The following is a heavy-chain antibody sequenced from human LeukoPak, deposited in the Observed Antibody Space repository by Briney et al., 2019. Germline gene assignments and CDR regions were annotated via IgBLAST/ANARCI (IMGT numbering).Heavy chain of an antibody. J-gene: IGHJ6*02. CDR2: IYRAGST. D-gene: IGHD2-2*01. V-gene: IGHV3-66*01. CDR1: GFTVSNNY. Sequence: GGSLRLSCVASGFTVSNNYMSWVRQAPGKGLVWVAVIYRAGSTYYADSVKGRFIISSDNSKNTLYLQMNSLRAEDTAVYYCAKDQAFQFCTTTSCPSYYYSSYGIDVWGQGTMVTVSS. CDR3: AKDQAFQFCTTTSCPSYYYSSYGIDV.